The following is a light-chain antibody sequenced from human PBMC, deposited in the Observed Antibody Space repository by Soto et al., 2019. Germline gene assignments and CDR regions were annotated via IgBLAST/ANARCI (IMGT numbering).Light chain of an antibody. Sequence: QSVLTQSASVSGSPGQSITLSCPGTSKDVGNYNYVSWYQQHPGEVPKLIIFNVNNRPSGVSNRFSGSKSGNTASLTISGLQAEDEADYYCSSFTSSTTYVFGTGTKVTVL. CDR1: SKDVGNYNY. J-gene: IGLJ1*01. CDR3: SSFTSSTTYV. V-gene: IGLV2-14*01. CDR2: NVN.